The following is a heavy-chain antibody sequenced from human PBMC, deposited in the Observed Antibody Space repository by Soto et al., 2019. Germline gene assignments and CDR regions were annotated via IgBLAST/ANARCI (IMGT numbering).Heavy chain of an antibody. CDR3: ASRDPGTSVDY. Sequence: PSENLSLTCAVSGVSFTSNNWWTWVRQPPGQGLEWIGEIYRTGSTNYNPSLKSRVTISLDKSENQFSLKVTSLTAADTAVYYCASRDPGTSVDYWGQGTLVTVSS. CDR1: GVSFTSNNW. CDR2: IYRTGST. V-gene: IGHV4-4*02. D-gene: IGHD1-7*01. J-gene: IGHJ4*02.